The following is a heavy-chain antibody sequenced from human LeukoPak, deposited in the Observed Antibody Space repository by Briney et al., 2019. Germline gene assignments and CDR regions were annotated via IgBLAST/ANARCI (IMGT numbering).Heavy chain of an antibody. V-gene: IGHV3-23*01. CDR3: ANDDFWSGYYPPYFDY. J-gene: IGHJ4*02. Sequence: GGSMRLSCAASGFTFSSYAMSWVRQAPGKGLEWVSAISGSGGSTYYADSVKGRFTISRDNSKNTLYLQMNSLRAEDTAVYYCANDDFWSGYYPPYFDYWGQGTLVTVSS. CDR1: GFTFSSYA. D-gene: IGHD3-3*01. CDR2: ISGSGGST.